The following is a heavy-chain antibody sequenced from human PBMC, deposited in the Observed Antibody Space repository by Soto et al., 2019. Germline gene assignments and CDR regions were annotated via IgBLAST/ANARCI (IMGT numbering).Heavy chain of an antibody. D-gene: IGHD6-19*01. J-gene: IGHJ3*02. Sequence: ASVKVSCKASGYSFTGYYMHWVRQAPGQGLEWMGWINPNSGGTNYAQKFQGRVTITADESTSTAYMELSSLRSEDTAVYYCASSRYSSGWYLAPAFDIWGQGTMVTVSS. CDR1: GYSFTGYY. V-gene: IGHV1-2*02. CDR2: INPNSGGT. CDR3: ASSRYSSGWYLAPAFDI.